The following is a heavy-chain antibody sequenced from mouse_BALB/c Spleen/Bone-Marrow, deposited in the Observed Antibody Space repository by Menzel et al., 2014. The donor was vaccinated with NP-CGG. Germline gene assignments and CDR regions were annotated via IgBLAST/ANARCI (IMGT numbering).Heavy chain of an antibody. D-gene: IGHD1-1*01. Sequence: VQLKESGAELVKPGASVKLSCTASGFNIKDTYMHWVKQRPEQGLEWIGRIDPANGNTKYDPKFQGKATITADTSSNTAYLQLNSLTSEDTAVYYCANYYYGSSLFAYWGQGTLVTVSA. V-gene: IGHV14-3*02. J-gene: IGHJ3*01. CDR3: ANYYYGSSLFAY. CDR2: IDPANGNT. CDR1: GFNIKDTY.